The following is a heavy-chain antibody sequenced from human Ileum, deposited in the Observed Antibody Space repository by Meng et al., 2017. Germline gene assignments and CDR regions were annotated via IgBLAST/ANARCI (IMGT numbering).Heavy chain of an antibody. CDR3: ATDGSRGSSKY. V-gene: IGHV7-4-1*02. CDR2: INTNTGNP. CDR1: GYTFTSYT. Sequence: QVQRVQAGAELKKPGASGKVSCKASGYTFTSYTMNWVRQAPGQGLEWMGWINTNTGNPTYAQGFTGRFVFSLDTSVSTAYLQINSLKAEDTAVYYCATDGSRGSSKYWGQGTLVTVSS. J-gene: IGHJ4*02. D-gene: IGHD2-15*01.